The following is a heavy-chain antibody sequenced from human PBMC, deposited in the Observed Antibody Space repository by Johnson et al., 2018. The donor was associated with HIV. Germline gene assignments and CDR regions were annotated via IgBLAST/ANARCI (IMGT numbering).Heavy chain of an antibody. CDR2: IYSGGST. J-gene: IGHJ3*02. CDR1: GFTVSSNY. V-gene: IGHV3-66*01. Sequence: MLLVESGGDLVQPGGSLRLSCAVSGFTVSSNYMSWVRRAPGKGLEWVSVIYSGGSTYYADSVKGRFTISRDNSKNTLYLQMNSLRAEDTAVYYCAKGYYYDSKDAFNIWGQGTMVTVSS. D-gene: IGHD3-22*01. CDR3: AKGYYYDSKDAFNI.